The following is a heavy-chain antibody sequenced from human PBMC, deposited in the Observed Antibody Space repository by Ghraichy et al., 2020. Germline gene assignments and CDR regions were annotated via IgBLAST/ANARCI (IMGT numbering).Heavy chain of an antibody. CDR1: GGSISSYF. Sequence: SETLSLTCTVTGGSISSYFWSWLRQPPGKGLEWIGYIYYSGSTSYNPSLKGRVSISVDMSKNQFSLKLSSVTAAATAVYYCAREGYCSGSSCYGSSKYNWFDPGGQGTLLTVS. CDR2: IYYSGST. V-gene: IGHV4-59*01. J-gene: IGHJ5*02. D-gene: IGHD2-2*01. CDR3: AREGYCSGSSCYGSSKYNWFDP.